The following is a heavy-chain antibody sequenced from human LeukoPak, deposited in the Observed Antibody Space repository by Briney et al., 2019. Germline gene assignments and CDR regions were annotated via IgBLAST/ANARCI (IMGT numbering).Heavy chain of an antibody. J-gene: IGHJ4*02. CDR3: ARDAYSSGWDDY. V-gene: IGHV1-69*04. D-gene: IGHD6-19*01. CDR1: GGTFSSYA. Sequence: SVKVSCKASGGTFSSYAISWVRQAFGQGLEWMGRIIPILGIANYAQKFQGRVTITADKSTSTAYMELSSLRSEDTAVYYCARDAYSSGWDDYWGQGTLVTVSS. CDR2: IIPILGIA.